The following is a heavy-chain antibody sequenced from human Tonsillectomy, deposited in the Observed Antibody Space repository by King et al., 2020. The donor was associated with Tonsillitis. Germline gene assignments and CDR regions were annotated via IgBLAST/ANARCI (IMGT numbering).Heavy chain of an antibody. CDR3: AKDRGALYYDFWSGSGYDL. J-gene: IGHJ2*01. CDR1: GFTFSSYG. CDR2: ISYDVSNK. Sequence: VQLVESGGGVVQPGRSLRLSCAASGFTFSSYGMHWVRQAPGKGLEWVAVISYDVSNKYYADSVKGRITISRDNSKNTLYLQMNSLRAEDTAVYYCAKDRGALYYDFWSGSGYDLWGRGTLVTVSS. V-gene: IGHV3-30*18. D-gene: IGHD3-3*01.